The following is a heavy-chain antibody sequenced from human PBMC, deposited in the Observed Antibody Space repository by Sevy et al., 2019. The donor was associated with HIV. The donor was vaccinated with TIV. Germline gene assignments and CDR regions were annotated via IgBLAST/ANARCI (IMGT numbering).Heavy chain of an antibody. V-gene: IGHV1-18*01. CDR1: GYTFTSYG. CDR3: ARNQYYYGSGSHSWFDP. D-gene: IGHD3-10*01. CDR2: ISAYNGNT. Sequence: ASVKVSCKASGYTFTSYGISWVRQAPGQGLEWMGWISAYNGNTNCAQKFQGRVTMTTDTSTSTAHMELRSLRSDDSAVYYCARNQYYYGSGSHSWFDPWGQGTLVTVSS. J-gene: IGHJ5*02.